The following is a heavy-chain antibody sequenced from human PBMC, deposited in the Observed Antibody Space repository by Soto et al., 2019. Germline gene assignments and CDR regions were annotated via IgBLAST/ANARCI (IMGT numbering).Heavy chain of an antibody. CDR3: ARDRLAAAGPRYRWFDP. CDR2: IYYSGST. CDR1: GGSISSYD. V-gene: IGHV4-59*01. Sequence: PSETLSLTGTVSGGSISSYDCSWIRQPPGKGLEWIGYIYYSGSTNYNPSLKSRVTISVDTSKNQFSLKLSSVTAADTAVYYCARDRLAAAGPRYRWFDPSGQGTLLTFSS. J-gene: IGHJ5*02. D-gene: IGHD6-13*01.